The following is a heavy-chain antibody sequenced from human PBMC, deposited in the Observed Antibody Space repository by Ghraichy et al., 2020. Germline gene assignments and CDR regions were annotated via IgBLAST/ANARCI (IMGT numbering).Heavy chain of an antibody. V-gene: IGHV4-30-2*01. J-gene: IGHJ5*02. CDR2: IYHSGST. D-gene: IGHD3-22*01. CDR3: ARDYYDSSGPTARWFDP. CDR1: GGSITSGGYS. Sequence: SQTLSLTCAVSGGSITSGGYSWSWIRQPPGKGLEWIGNIYHSGSTYYNPSLKSRVTISVDRSKNQFSLKLSSVTAADTAVYYCARDYYDSSGPTARWFDPWGQGALVTVSS.